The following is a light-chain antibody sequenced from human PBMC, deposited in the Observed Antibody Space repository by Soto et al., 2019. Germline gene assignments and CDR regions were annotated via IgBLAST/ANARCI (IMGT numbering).Light chain of an antibody. CDR2: DVS. V-gene: IGKV3-11*01. Sequence: EIVLTQSPATLSLSPGERATLSCRASQSISSSLAWYQQKPGQAPRLLIYDVSSRATGFPARFSGSGSGTDFTLTIGSLETDDFAVYYCQQRSEWPRTFGQGTKVDI. CDR3: QQRSEWPRT. J-gene: IGKJ1*01. CDR1: QSISSS.